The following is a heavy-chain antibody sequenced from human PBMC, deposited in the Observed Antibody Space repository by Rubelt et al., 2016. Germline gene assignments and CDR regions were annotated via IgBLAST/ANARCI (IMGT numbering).Heavy chain of an antibody. D-gene: IGHD5-18*01. Sequence: VQLVESGGGLVQPGGSLRLSCAASGFTFSSYNMNWVRQAPGKGLAWVSYISSSGRAIYYADSVKGRFTISRDNAKNSQYLQMNSLRAEDTAGYYCARDRWLANTDMTHFDYWGQGTLVTVSS. CDR1: GFTFSSYN. CDR2: ISSSGRAI. V-gene: IGHV3-48*04. CDR3: ARDRWLANTDMTHFDY. J-gene: IGHJ4*02.